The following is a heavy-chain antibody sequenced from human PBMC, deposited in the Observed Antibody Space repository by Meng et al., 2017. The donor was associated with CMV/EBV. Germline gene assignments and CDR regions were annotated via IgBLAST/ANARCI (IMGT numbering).Heavy chain of an antibody. D-gene: IGHD3-3*01. CDR2: ISSSGSTI. CDR1: GFTFSDYY. J-gene: IGHJ4*02. CDR3: ARVFGYDFWSGYFDY. V-gene: IGHV3-11*01. Sequence: GESLKISCAASGFTFSDYYMSWIRQAPGKGLEWASYISSSGSTIYYADSVKGRFTISRDNAKNSLYLQMDSLRAEDTAVYYCARVFGYDFWSGYFDYWGQGTLVTVSS.